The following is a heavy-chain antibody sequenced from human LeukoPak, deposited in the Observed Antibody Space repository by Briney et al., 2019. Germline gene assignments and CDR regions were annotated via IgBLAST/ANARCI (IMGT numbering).Heavy chain of an antibody. J-gene: IGHJ6*03. CDR3: ARGKPGGADRGYYYYYYMDV. Sequence: GGSLRLSCAASGFTFSTYWMSWVRQAPGKGLEWVANIKQDGSEKYYVDSVKGRFTISRDNAKNSLYLQMNSLRSEDTAVYYCARGKPGGADRGYYYYYYMDVWGKGTTVTVSS. CDR2: IKQDGSEK. CDR1: GFTFSTYW. V-gene: IGHV3-7*03. D-gene: IGHD2-21*01.